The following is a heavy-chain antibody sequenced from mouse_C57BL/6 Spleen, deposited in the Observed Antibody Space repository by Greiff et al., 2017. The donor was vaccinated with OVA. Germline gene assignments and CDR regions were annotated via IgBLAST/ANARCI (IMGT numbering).Heavy chain of an antibody. Sequence: EVKLMESGGGLVQPGGSLKLSCAASGFTFSDYYMYWVRQTPEQRLEWVAYISNGGGSTYYPDTVKGRFTISRDNAKNTLYLQMSRLKSEDTAMYYCASPANWDLFAYWGQGALVTVSA. V-gene: IGHV5-12*01. J-gene: IGHJ3*01. CDR2: ISNGGGST. CDR1: GFTFSDYY. D-gene: IGHD4-1*01. CDR3: ASPANWDLFAY.